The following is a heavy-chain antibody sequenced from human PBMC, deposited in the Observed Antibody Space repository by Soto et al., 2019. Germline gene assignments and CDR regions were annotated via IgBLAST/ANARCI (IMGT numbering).Heavy chain of an antibody. V-gene: IGHV3-48*04. CDR3: ARVGRNYYYGMDV. CDR1: GFTFSSYG. CDR2: ISSSGSTI. J-gene: IGHJ6*02. Sequence: VQLVESGGGVVQPGRSLRLSCAASGFTFSSYGMHWVRQAPGKGLEWVSYISSSGSTIYYADSVKGRFTISRDNAKNSLYLQMNSLRAEDTAVYYCARVGRNYYYGMDVWGQGTTVTVSS.